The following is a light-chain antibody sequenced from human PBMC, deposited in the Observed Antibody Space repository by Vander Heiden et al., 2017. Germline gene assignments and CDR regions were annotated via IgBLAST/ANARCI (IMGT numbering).Light chain of an antibody. CDR3: LQITRWPFT. V-gene: IGKV2-30*02. CDR1: QSLLHSAGNTY. CDR2: QVS. Sequence: DVVMTQSPLSLPVTLGQPASISCRSSQSLLHSAGNTYLTWFHQRPGQSPRRLIYQVSNRDSGVPDRFSGSGSGTDFTLTISGMEAEDVGVYFCLQITRWPFTFGQGTKLEIK. J-gene: IGKJ2*01.